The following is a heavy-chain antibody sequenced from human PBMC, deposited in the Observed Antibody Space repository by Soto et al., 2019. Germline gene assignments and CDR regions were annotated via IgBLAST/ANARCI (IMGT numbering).Heavy chain of an antibody. CDR1: GGTFNTYA. Sequence: GASVKVSCKASGGTFNTYAMNWVRQAPGQGLEWMGGIIPMFDTPRYAQKFQGRVTITVDESTTTAYMELSSLRSDDTAVYYCTRSIGSGGVIGGFDYWGQGTLVTVYS. J-gene: IGHJ4*02. CDR3: TRSIGSGGVIGGFDY. CDR2: IIPMFDTP. V-gene: IGHV1-69*13. D-gene: IGHD3-16*02.